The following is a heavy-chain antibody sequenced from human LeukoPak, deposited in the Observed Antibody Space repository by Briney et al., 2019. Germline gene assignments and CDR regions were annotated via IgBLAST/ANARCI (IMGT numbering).Heavy chain of an antibody. CDR3: ARPSEPWYSSSWYPPEYFQH. CDR1: GFTFSSYA. V-gene: IGHV3-30-3*01. CDR2: ISYDGSNK. J-gene: IGHJ1*01. Sequence: PGGSLRLSCAASGFTFSSYAMHWVRQAPGKGLEWVAVISYDGSNKYYADSVKGRFTISRDNSKNTLYLQMNSLRAEDTAVYYCARPSEPWYSSSWYPPEYFQHWGQGTLVTVSS. D-gene: IGHD6-13*01.